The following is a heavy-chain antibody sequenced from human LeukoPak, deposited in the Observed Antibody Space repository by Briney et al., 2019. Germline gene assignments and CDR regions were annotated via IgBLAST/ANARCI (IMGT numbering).Heavy chain of an antibody. V-gene: IGHV3-30-3*01. J-gene: IGHJ4*02. D-gene: IGHD2-21*02. CDR2: ISYDGSNK. CDR3: ARAAYCGGGCYYYLDY. Sequence: GGPLRLSCEASGFTFSNYAIHWVRQAPGKGLEWVALISYDGSNKYYADSVKGRFTISRDNSKNTLYLQMNSLRTEDTAVFYCARAAYCGGGCYYYLDYWGQGTLVTVSS. CDR1: GFTFSNYA.